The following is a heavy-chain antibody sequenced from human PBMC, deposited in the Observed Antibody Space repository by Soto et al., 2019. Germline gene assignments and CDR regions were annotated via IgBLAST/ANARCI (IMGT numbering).Heavy chain of an antibody. Sequence: EVQLVESGGGLVKPGGSLRLSCAASGFTFSSYSMNWVRQAXXXXLEWVSSISSSSSYIYYADSVKGRFTVSRDNAKNSLYVQMNSXXAXXXXXXXXAXXXXXSXTSCXXYGMDVWGQGTTVTVSS. CDR3: AXXXXXSXTSCXXYGMDV. CDR1: GFTFSSYS. V-gene: IGHV3-21*01. J-gene: IGHJ6*02. D-gene: IGHD2-2*01. CDR2: ISSSSSYI.